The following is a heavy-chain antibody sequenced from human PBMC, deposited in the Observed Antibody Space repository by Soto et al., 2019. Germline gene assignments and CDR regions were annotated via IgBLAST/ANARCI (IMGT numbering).Heavy chain of an antibody. D-gene: IGHD3-3*01. J-gene: IGHJ3*02. CDR2: IYHSGST. Sequence: SETLSLTCAVSSGSISSSNWWSWVRQPPGKGLEWIGEIYHSGSTNYNPSLKSRVTISVDKSKHQFSLKLSSVTAADTAVYYCARSLSYDFWSGYSPFDIWGQGTMVTVSS. CDR3: ARSLSYDFWSGYSPFDI. CDR1: SGSISSSNW. V-gene: IGHV4-4*02.